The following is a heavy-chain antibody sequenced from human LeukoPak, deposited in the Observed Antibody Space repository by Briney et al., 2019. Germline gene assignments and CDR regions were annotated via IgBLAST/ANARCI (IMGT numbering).Heavy chain of an antibody. CDR1: GGSISSSGYS. J-gene: IGHJ6*02. Sequence: SETLSLICAVSGGSISSSGYSWSWIRQPPGKGLEWIGYIYYSGSTNYNPSLKSRVTISVDTSKNQFSLKLSSVTAADTALYYCARTDKNYYDSSGYYGMDVWGQGTTVTVSS. CDR2: IYYSGST. D-gene: IGHD3-22*01. V-gene: IGHV4-61*08. CDR3: ARTDKNYYDSSGYYGMDV.